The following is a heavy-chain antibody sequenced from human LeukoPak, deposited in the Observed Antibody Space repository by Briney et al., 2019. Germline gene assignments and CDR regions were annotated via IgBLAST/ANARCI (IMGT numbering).Heavy chain of an antibody. J-gene: IGHJ6*04. V-gene: IGHV3-53*01. CDR3: ARVVTMVRGVRDV. CDR1: GFTVSSNY. D-gene: IGHD3-10*01. Sequence: GGSLRLSCAASGFTVSSNYMSWVRQAPGKGLEWVSVIYSGGSTYYPDSATGRLTISRDNSKKTLYPQMNSLRAEDTAVYYCARVVTMVRGVRDVWGKGTTVTVSS. CDR2: IYSGGST.